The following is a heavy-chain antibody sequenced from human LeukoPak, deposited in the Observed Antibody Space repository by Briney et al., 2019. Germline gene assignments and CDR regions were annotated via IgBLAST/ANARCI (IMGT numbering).Heavy chain of an antibody. CDR1: GFTFSSYE. CDR2: ISSSGSTI. Sequence: TGGSLRLSCAASGFTFSSYEMNWVRQAPGKGLEWVSYISSSGSTIYYADSVKGRFTISRDNAKNSLYLQMNSLRAEDTAVYYCARDLPPDGVDIVATTGIDYWGQGTLVTVSS. V-gene: IGHV3-48*03. CDR3: ARDLPPDGVDIVATTGIDY. J-gene: IGHJ4*02. D-gene: IGHD5-12*01.